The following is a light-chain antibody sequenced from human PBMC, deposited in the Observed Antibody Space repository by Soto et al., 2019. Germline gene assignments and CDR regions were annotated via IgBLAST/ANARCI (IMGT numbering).Light chain of an antibody. CDR2: WTS. Sequence: DIVMTQSPDSLAVSLGERATINCRSSQSVLDISNNRNYLAWYQQRPGQPPNLLIYWTSTRESGVPDRFSGSGSGTDFTLTISILQPEDGAVYYCQQYYITPWTFCQGTKVEIK. CDR1: QSVLDISNNRNY. J-gene: IGKJ1*01. V-gene: IGKV4-1*01. CDR3: QQYYITPWT.